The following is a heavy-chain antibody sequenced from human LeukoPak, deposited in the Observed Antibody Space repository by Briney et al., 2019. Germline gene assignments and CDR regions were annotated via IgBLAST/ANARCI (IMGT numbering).Heavy chain of an antibody. V-gene: IGHV3-21*01. CDR1: GFTFSSYS. Sequence: GGSLRLSCAASGFTFSSYSMNWVRQAPGKGLEWVSSISSSSSYIYYADSVKGRFTISRDNAKNSLYLQMNSLRAEDTAVYYCARVAGTKWFGEFLYWGQGTLVTVSS. J-gene: IGHJ4*02. D-gene: IGHD3-10*01. CDR2: ISSSSSYI. CDR3: ARVAGTKWFGEFLY.